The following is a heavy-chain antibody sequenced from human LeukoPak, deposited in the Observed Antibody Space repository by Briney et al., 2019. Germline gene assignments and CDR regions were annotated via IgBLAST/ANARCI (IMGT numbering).Heavy chain of an antibody. V-gene: IGHV1-8*02. D-gene: IGHD5-24*01. Sequence: VASVKVSCKSSGYTFTDYDINWVRQAAGQGLEWMGWMNTDSGNTGYAQRFQGRVIMTSDTSINTAYMELTSLRSEDTAVYYCARARSYRHQLNALSYWFDPWGQGTLVTVSS. J-gene: IGHJ5*02. CDR2: MNTDSGNT. CDR1: GYTFTDYD. CDR3: ARARSYRHQLNALSYWFDP.